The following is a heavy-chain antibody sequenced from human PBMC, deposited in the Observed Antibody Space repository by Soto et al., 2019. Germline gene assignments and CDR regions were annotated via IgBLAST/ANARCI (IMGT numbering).Heavy chain of an antibody. V-gene: IGHV3-53*01. D-gene: IGHD6-13*01. J-gene: IGHJ4*02. CDR2: IYSSGGT. CDR3: ARDPPGIAASGSYN. CDR1: GFTVSNNN. Sequence: DVQLEESGGGLIQPGGSLRLSCAVSGFTVSNNNMTWVRQAPGKGLEWVSLIYSSGGTKYADSVRGRFTISRDNSKNTLYLQMNSLKVEDTAVYYCARDPPGIAASGSYNWGQGTLVTVSS.